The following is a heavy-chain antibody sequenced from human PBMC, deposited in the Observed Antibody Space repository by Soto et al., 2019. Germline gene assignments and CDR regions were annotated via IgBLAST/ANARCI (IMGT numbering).Heavy chain of an antibody. Sequence: GGSLRLSCAASGFTFSSYGMHWVRQAPGKGLEWVAVISYDGSNKYYADSVKGRFTISRDNSKNTLYLQMNSLRAEDTAVYYCAKDLWITMVRGVLDVWGQGTTVTVSS. CDR2: ISYDGSNK. J-gene: IGHJ6*02. CDR1: GFTFSSYG. V-gene: IGHV3-30*18. CDR3: AKDLWITMVRGVLDV. D-gene: IGHD3-10*01.